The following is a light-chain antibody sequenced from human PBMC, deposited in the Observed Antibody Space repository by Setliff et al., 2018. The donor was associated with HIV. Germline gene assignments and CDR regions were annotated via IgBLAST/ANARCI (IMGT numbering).Light chain of an antibody. V-gene: IGLV1-44*01. CDR1: TSNIGRTT. CDR2: GDD. CDR3: AAWDAGLSVYV. Sequence: QSALFQPPSLSGAPGQRVTISCSGTTSNIGRTTVNWYQHFEGTAPNLLIFGDDQRPSGVPDRFSASQSGTSASLHISGLESDDEAHYYCAAWDAGLSVYVFGPGTKVTVL. J-gene: IGLJ1*01.